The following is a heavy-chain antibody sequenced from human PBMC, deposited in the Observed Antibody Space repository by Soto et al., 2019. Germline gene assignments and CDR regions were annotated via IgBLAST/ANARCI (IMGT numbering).Heavy chain of an antibody. V-gene: IGHV3-73*01. Sequence: EVLLVESGGGLVQPGGSLKLSCAASGFVFKDSSIHWVRQAPGNGLEWVVRIRDRSYNYATAYAASVKGRFTISRYDSDNTAYLHMSRLQTEDPAIYYCTRLISAAQDYWGQGTLGTASA. J-gene: IGHJ4*02. CDR2: IRDRSYNYAT. CDR3: TRLISAAQDY. D-gene: IGHD3-10*01. CDR1: GFVFKDSS.